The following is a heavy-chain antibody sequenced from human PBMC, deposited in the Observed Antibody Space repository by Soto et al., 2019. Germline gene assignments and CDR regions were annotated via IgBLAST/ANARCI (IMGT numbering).Heavy chain of an antibody. CDR2: INHSGST. Sequence: SETLSLTCAVYGGSFSGYYWSWIRQPPGKGLEWIGEINHSGSTNYNPSLKSRVTISVDTSKNQFSLKLSSVTAADTAVYYCASLGGFGELLDYYYGMDVWGQGTTVT. CDR1: GGSFSGYY. D-gene: IGHD3-10*01. V-gene: IGHV4-34*01. J-gene: IGHJ6*02. CDR3: ASLGGFGELLDYYYGMDV.